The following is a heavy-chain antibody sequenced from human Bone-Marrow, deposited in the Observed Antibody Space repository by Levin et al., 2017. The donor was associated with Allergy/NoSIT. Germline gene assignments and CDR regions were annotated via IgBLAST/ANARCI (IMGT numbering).Heavy chain of an antibody. V-gene: IGHV3-7*01. Sequence: GGSLRLSCEASGFTFSNYWMSWVRQTPGKGLQWVGNINRDGSEQYYVDSVKGRFTISRDNAKNSLFLQMNSLRAEDTAVYYCATHTNEWVGAFESWGQGTPVTVSS. CDR1: GFTFSNYW. CDR3: ATHTNEWVGAFES. J-gene: IGHJ4*02. D-gene: IGHD1-26*01. CDR2: INRDGSEQ.